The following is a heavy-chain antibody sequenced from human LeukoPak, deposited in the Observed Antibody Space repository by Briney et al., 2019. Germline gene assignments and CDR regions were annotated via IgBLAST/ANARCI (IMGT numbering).Heavy chain of an antibody. V-gene: IGHV3-21*01. D-gene: IGHD3-22*01. Sequence: GGSLRLSCAASGFTFSSYSMNWVRQAPGKGLEWVSSISSSSRYIYYADSVKGRFTISRDNAKNSLYLQMNSLRAEDTAMYYCARDRTVAYYDSSGWSLAFDIWGQGTMVTVSS. J-gene: IGHJ3*02. CDR1: GFTFSSYS. CDR2: ISSSSRYI. CDR3: ARDRTVAYYDSSGWSLAFDI.